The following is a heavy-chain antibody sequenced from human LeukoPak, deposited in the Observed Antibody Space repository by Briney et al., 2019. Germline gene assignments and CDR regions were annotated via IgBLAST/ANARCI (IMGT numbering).Heavy chain of an antibody. J-gene: IGHJ6*02. CDR2: IYYSGIT. V-gene: IGHV4-39*07. CDR3: ARVGGSGNYFNVMDV. D-gene: IGHD3-10*01. Sequence: SETLSLTCAVSGDSITSPTYQWGWVRQPPGKGLEWIGNIYYSGITFDNPSLKSRLTMSVDTSKNQFSLKLTSVTAADTAVYYCARVGGSGNYFNVMDVWGQGTTVTVAS. CDR1: GDSITSPTYQ.